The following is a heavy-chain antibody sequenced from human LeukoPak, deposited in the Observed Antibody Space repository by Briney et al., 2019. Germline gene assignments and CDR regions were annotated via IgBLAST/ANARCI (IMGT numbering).Heavy chain of an antibody. V-gene: IGHV3-21*01. Sequence: GGSLRLSCAASGFTFSSYSMNWVRQAPGKGLEWVSSISSSSSYIYYADSVKGRFTISRDNAKNSLNLQMNSLRAEDTAVYYCARAVDSGSYYDAFDIWGQGTMVTVSS. D-gene: IGHD1-26*01. CDR1: GFTFSSYS. CDR3: ARAVDSGSYYDAFDI. J-gene: IGHJ3*02. CDR2: ISSSSSYI.